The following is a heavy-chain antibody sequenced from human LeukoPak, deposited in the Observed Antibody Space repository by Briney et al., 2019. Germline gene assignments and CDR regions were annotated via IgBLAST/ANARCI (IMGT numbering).Heavy chain of an antibody. D-gene: IGHD6-13*01. CDR1: VGTFSSYA. V-gene: IGHV1-69*05. CDR3: ARDIIAAAGDVYFDY. CDR2: IITIFGTA. Sequence: SVKVSCKASVGTFSSYAISWVRQAPGQGLECMGRIITIFGTANYAQKFQGRVTITTDESTSTAYMELSSLRSEDTAVYYCARDIIAAAGDVYFDYWGQGTLVTVSS. J-gene: IGHJ4*02.